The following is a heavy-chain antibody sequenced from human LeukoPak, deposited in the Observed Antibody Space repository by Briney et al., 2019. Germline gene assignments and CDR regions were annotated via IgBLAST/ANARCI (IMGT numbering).Heavy chain of an antibody. CDR3: AKGPWGSYGMDV. CDR2: ISSSSSTI. Sequence: GGSLRLSCAASGFTFSSYSMNWVRQAPGKGLEWVSYISSSSSTIYYADSVKGRFTISRDNAKNSLYLQMNSLRAEDTAVYYCAKGPWGSYGMDVWGQGTTVTVSS. V-gene: IGHV3-48*01. D-gene: IGHD7-27*01. J-gene: IGHJ6*02. CDR1: GFTFSSYS.